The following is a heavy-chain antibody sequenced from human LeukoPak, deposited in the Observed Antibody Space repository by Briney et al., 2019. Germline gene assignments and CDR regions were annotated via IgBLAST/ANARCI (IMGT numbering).Heavy chain of an antibody. Sequence: GGSLRLSCAASGFTFSSYSMNWVRQAPGKGLEWVSYISRSSSTIYYADSVKGRFTISRDNAKNSLYRQMNSLRAEDTAVYYCATHEPSLAAGVDYWGQGTLVTVSS. J-gene: IGHJ4*02. CDR3: ATHEPSLAAGVDY. CDR2: ISRSSSTI. V-gene: IGHV3-48*04. D-gene: IGHD6-25*01. CDR1: GFTFSSYS.